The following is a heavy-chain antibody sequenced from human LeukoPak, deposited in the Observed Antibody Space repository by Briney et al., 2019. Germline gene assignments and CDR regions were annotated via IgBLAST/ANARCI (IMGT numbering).Heavy chain of an antibody. V-gene: IGHV3-7*01. Sequence: PGGSLRLSCAASGFTFSSYWMSWVRQAPGKGLEWVANIKQDGSEKYYVDSVKGRVTISRDNAKNSLCLQMNSLTAEDTAVYYCARARGGGARFDYWGQGTLVTVSS. CDR1: GFTFSSYW. D-gene: IGHD3-16*01. CDR3: ARARGGGARFDY. J-gene: IGHJ4*02. CDR2: IKQDGSEK.